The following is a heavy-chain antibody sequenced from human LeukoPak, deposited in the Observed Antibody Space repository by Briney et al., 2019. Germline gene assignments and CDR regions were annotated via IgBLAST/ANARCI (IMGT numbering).Heavy chain of an antibody. D-gene: IGHD3-22*01. J-gene: IGHJ3*01. CDR3: ARDYYESSGYSGAFDV. CDR2: VRNDGNSQ. Sequence: GGSLILSCVASGFTFSSYGIHWVRQAPGKGLEWVSFVRNDGNSQRYEDFVRGRFTISRDNANSPLYLQMTRLRAEDTAVYYCARDYYESSGYSGAFDVWGHGKMVTVSS. V-gene: IGHV3-30*02. CDR1: GFTFSSYG.